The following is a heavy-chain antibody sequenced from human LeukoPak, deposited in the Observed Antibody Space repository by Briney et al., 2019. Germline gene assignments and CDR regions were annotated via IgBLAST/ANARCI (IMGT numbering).Heavy chain of an antibody. Sequence: ASVTVSCKASGGTFSSYAISWVRQAPGQGLEWMGGIIPIFGTANYAQKFQGRVTITTDESTSTAYMELSSLRSEDTAVYYCARTYDSSGGSWGQGTLVTVSS. D-gene: IGHD3-22*01. CDR1: GGTFSSYA. V-gene: IGHV1-69*05. J-gene: IGHJ4*02. CDR3: ARTYDSSGGS. CDR2: IIPIFGTA.